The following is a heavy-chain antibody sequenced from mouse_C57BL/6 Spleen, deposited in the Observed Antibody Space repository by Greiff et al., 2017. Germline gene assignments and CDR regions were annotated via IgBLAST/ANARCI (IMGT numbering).Heavy chain of an antibody. J-gene: IGHJ2*01. V-gene: IGHV1-80*01. CDR1: GYAFSSYW. D-gene: IGHD1-1*01. CDR2: IYPGDGDT. CDR3: ARCPYYYGSSGYYFDY. Sequence: QVQLQQSGAELVKPGASVKTSCKASGYAFSSYWMNWVKQRPGKGLEWIGQIYPGDGDTNYNGKFKGKATLTADKSSSTAYMQLSSLTSEDSAVYFGARCPYYYGSSGYYFDYWGQGTTLTVSS.